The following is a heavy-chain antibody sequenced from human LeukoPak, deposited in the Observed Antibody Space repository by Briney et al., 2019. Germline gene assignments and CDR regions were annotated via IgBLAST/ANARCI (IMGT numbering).Heavy chain of an antibody. CDR3: ARDNLHDAFDI. CDR2: IYSGGST. J-gene: IGHJ3*02. D-gene: IGHD1-14*01. CDR1: GFTVSSNY. V-gene: IGHV3-53*01. Sequence: GGSLRLSCAASGFTVSSNYMSWVRQAPGKGLEWVSVIYSGGSTYYADSVKGRFTISRDNSKSTLYLQMNSLRAEDTAVYYCARDNLHDAFDIWGQGTMVTVSS.